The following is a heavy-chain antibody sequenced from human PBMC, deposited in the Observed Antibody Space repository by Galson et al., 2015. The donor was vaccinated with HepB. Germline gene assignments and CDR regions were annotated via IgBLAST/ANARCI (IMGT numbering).Heavy chain of an antibody. CDR3: ARDIGRGYNFDY. CDR2: ISSSSSYI. CDR1: GFTFSSYS. V-gene: IGHV3-21*01. J-gene: IGHJ4*02. Sequence: SLRLSCAASGFTFSSYSMNWVRQAPGKGLEWVSSISSSSSYIYYADSVKGRFTISRDNAKNSLYLQMNSLRAEDTAVYHCARDIGRGYNFDYWGQGTLVTVSS. D-gene: IGHD5-18*01.